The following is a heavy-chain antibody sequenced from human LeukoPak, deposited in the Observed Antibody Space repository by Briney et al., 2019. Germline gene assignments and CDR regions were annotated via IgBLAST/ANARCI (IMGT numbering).Heavy chain of an antibody. D-gene: IGHD3-10*01. J-gene: IGHJ4*02. V-gene: IGHV1-3*04. CDR3: ARNMDDSGTPGY. CDR1: GGAFNSGA. CDR2: INTGNGDT. Sequence: ASVKVSCKASGGAFNSGATSWVRQAPGQRLEWMGWINTGNGDTKYSQQFQGRVTITRDSSATTAYMELSSLRSEDTSVYFCARNMDDSGTPGYWGQGTLVTVSS.